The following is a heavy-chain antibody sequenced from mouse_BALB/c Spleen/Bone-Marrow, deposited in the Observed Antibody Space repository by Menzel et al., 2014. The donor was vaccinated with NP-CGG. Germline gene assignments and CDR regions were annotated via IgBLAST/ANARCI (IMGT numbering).Heavy chain of an antibody. Sequence: QVQLQQSGAELVGPGVSVTISCKGSGYTFTDYAMHWVKQSHAKSLEWIGVIGTYYGDATYNQKFKDKATMTVDKSSSTADMELARLTSEDSASYYCGREGPWFAYWGQGTLVAVSA. V-gene: IGHV1-67*01. CDR3: GREGPWFAY. J-gene: IGHJ3*01. CDR1: GYTFTDYA. CDR2: IGTYYGDA.